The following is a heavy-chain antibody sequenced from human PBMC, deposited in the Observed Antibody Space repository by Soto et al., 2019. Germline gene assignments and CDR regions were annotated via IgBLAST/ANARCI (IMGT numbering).Heavy chain of an antibody. CDR3: ARVRAAAGTNYYYYGMDV. Sequence: ASVKVSCKASGGTFSSYAISWVRQAPGQGLEWMGGIIPIFGTANYAQKFQGRVTITADESTSTAYMELSSLRSEDTAVYYCARVRAAAGTNYYYYGMDVWGQGTTVTVSS. V-gene: IGHV1-69*13. CDR2: IIPIFGTA. J-gene: IGHJ6*02. D-gene: IGHD6-13*01. CDR1: GGTFSSYA.